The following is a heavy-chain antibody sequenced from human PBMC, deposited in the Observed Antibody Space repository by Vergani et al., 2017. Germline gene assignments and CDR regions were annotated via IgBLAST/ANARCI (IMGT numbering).Heavy chain of an antibody. CDR3: AGAIVVVPAAAVGWFDP. J-gene: IGHJ5*02. D-gene: IGHD2-2*01. CDR2: IYYSGST. V-gene: IGHV4-39*01. Sequence: QLQLQESGPGLVKPSETLSLTCTVSGGSISSSSYYWGWIRQPPGKGLEWIGSIYYSGSTYYNPSLTGRVTISVDTSKNQFSLKLSSVTAADTAVYYCAGAIVVVPAAAVGWFDPWGQGTLVTVSS. CDR1: GGSISSSSYY.